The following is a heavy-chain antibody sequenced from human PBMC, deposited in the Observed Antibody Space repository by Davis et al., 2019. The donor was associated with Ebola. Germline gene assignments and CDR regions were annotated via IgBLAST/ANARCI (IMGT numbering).Heavy chain of an antibody. CDR3: ARALRGVLY. CDR1: AFPFSSYW. V-gene: IGHV3-7*01. CDR2: IKQDGSEK. D-gene: IGHD3-10*01. Sequence: PGGSLRLSCAASAFPFSSYWMSWVRQAPGKGLEWVANIKQDGSEKYYVDSVKGRFTISRDNAKNTLYLQMNSLRAEDTAVYYCARALRGVLYWGQGTLVKVSS. J-gene: IGHJ4*02.